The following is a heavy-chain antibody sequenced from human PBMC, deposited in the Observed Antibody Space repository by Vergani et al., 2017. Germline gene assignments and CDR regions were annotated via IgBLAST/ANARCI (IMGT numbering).Heavy chain of an antibody. V-gene: IGHV3-30*18. D-gene: IGHD3-10*01. J-gene: IGHJ6*03. CDR3: AKAGSVTSGSLQYNFYMDV. Sequence: QVQLAESGGGRVQPGRSLILSCAASGFSFSSHAIHWVRQAPGKGLEWVAVISNDGSKKYYADSVKDRFTISRDNSKNTLDLQMNSLRTQDTAVYYCAKAGSVTSGSLQYNFYMDVWGKGTTVTVS. CDR1: GFSFSSHA. CDR2: ISNDGSKK.